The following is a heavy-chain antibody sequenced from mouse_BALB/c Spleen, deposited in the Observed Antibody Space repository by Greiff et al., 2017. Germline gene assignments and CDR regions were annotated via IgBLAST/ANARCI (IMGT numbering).Heavy chain of an antibody. CDR3: ARRDYDAYFDY. CDR2: IFPGTGTT. J-gene: IGHJ2*01. V-gene: IGHV1S132*01. CDR1: GYTFTSYW. Sequence: QVQLQQSGAELVKPGASVKLSCKTSGYTFTSYWIQWVKQRPGQGLGWIGEIFPGTGTTYYNEKFKGKATLTIDTSSSTAYMQLSSLTSEDSAVYFCARRDYDAYFDYWGQGTTLTVSS. D-gene: IGHD2-4*01.